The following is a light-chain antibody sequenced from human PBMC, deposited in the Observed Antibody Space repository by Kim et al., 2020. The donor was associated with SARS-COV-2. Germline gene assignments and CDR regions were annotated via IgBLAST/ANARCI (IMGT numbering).Light chain of an antibody. J-gene: IGLJ3*02. Sequence: SSELTQDPVVSVALGQTVRITCQGDSLRSYYATWYQQKPRQAPVLVIYGRNNRPSGIPDRFSGSASGNTASLTNSGTQAEDEADFYCQSRDSGGRVMFGGGTQLTVL. CDR1: SLRSYY. V-gene: IGLV3-19*01. CDR3: QSRDSGGRVM. CDR2: GRN.